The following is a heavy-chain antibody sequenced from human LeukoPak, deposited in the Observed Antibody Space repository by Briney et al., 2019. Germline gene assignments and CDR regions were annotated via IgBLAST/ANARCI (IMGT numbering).Heavy chain of an antibody. CDR1: GGSISSGGYY. V-gene: IGHV4-31*03. CDR3: AREGYSSSWPIYYYYMDV. CDR2: IYYSGST. J-gene: IGHJ6*03. D-gene: IGHD6-13*01. Sequence: SETLSLTCTVSGGSISSGGYYWSWIRQHPGKGLEWIGYIYYSGSTYYNPSLKSRVTISVDTSKNQFSLKLSSVTAADTAVYYCAREGYSSSWPIYYYYMDVWGKRTTVTVSS.